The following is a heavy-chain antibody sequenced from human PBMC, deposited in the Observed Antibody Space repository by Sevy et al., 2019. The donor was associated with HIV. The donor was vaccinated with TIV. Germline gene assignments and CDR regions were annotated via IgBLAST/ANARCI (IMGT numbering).Heavy chain of an antibody. J-gene: IGHJ4*02. Sequence: SVKVSCKASGYTLTSYGISWVRQAPGQGLEWMGWISAYTGYTNFAQRFQGTVTMTTDTSTNTAYMDLRSLRSDDTAVYYCARVGAAAQIFDSWGQGTLVTVSS. V-gene: IGHV1-18*01. CDR1: GYTLTSYG. CDR3: ARVGAAAQIFDS. CDR2: ISAYTGYT. D-gene: IGHD6-13*01.